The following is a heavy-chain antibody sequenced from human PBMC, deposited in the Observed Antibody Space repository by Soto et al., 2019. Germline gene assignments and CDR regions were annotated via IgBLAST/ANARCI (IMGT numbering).Heavy chain of an antibody. V-gene: IGHV3-23*01. CDR1: GFTFSSYA. D-gene: IGHD2-15*01. J-gene: IGHJ5*02. CDR2: ISGSGGST. Sequence: GGSLRLSCAASGFTFSSYAMSWVRQAPGKGLEWVSAISGSGGSTYYADSVKGRFTISRDNSKNTLYLQMNSLRAEDTAVYYCAKDLLAVVVAATSPWGQGTLVTVSS. CDR3: AKDLLAVVVAATSP.